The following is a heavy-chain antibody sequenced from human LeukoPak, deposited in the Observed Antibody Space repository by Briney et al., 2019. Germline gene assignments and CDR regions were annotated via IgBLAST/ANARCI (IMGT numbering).Heavy chain of an antibody. V-gene: IGHV4-39*01. CDR1: GGSISSSSYY. CDR2: IYYSGST. Sequence: SETLSLTCTVSGGSISSSSYYWGWIRQPPGKGLEWIGSIYYSGSTYYNPSLKSRVTISVDTSKNQFSLKLSSVTAADTAVYYCARRGLRVLQFDPWGQGTLVTVSS. CDR3: ARRGLRVLQFDP. J-gene: IGHJ5*02.